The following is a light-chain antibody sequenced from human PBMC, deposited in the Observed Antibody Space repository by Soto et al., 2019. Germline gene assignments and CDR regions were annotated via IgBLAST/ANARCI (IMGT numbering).Light chain of an antibody. J-gene: IGKJ2*01. CDR3: MQALQTPYT. CDR1: QSLLQSNGYNY. Sequence: DIVMTQSPLSLPVTPGEPASISCRSSQSLLQSNGYNYLDWYLQKPGQSPQLLIYLGSNRASWVPDRFSGSGSGTDFTLKISRVEAEDVGVYYCMQALQTPYTFGQGTKLEIK. CDR2: LGS. V-gene: IGKV2-28*01.